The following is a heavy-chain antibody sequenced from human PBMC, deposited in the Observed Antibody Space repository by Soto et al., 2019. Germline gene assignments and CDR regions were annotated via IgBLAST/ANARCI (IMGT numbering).Heavy chain of an antibody. CDR3: ERDQGVAPGGILDY. D-gene: IGHD6-13*01. J-gene: IGHJ4*02. V-gene: IGHV1-18*01. CDR2: MSAYNGNT. Sequence: QDQLVQSGGEVKKPGASVKVSCKASGYTFTNYGITWVRQAPGQGLEWMGWMSAYNGNTNYVQKFQARVTMTTDTLTLTAYMELRSLRSDDTAVYYCERDQGVAPGGILDYWGQGTLVTVSS. CDR1: GYTFTNYG.